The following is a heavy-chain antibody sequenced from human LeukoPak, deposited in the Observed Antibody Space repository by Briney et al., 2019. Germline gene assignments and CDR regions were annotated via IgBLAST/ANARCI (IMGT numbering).Heavy chain of an antibody. CDR1: GYTFTGYY. J-gene: IGHJ6*03. V-gene: IGHV1-2*02. D-gene: IGHD3-16*01. CDR2: INPNSGGT. Sequence: ASVKVSCKASGYTFTGYYMHWVRQAPGQGLEWMGWINPNSGGTNYAQKFQGRVTMTRDTSISTAYMELSRLRSDDTAVYYCARDIWGSRARVSDYYYYYVDVWGKGTTVTVSS. CDR3: ARDIWGSRARVSDYYYYYVDV.